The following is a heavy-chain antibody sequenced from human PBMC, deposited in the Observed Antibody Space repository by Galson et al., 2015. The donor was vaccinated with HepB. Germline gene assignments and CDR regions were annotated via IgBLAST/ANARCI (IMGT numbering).Heavy chain of an antibody. V-gene: IGHV1-18*01. Sequence: SVKVSCKASGYTFVNYGVSWVRQAPGQGLEWTGWIDPRDYNTKYTPKVQGRVTITTDTSTNTVYMELRSLRSDDTAVYYCARGTLGGKIEYFQHWGQGTLVTVSS. CDR3: ARGTLGGKIEYFQH. D-gene: IGHD4-23*01. J-gene: IGHJ1*01. CDR2: IDPRDYNT. CDR1: GYTFVNYG.